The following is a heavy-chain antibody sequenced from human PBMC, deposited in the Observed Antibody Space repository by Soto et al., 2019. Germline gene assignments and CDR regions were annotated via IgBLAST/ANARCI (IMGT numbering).Heavy chain of an antibody. J-gene: IGHJ6*02. D-gene: IGHD3-3*01. CDR3: ARTSGSPYYYYGMDV. CDR2: ISYDGSNK. V-gene: IGHV3-30-3*01. CDR1: GFTFSSYA. Sequence: PGGSLRLSCAASGFTFSSYAMHWVRQAPGKGLEWVAVISYDGSNKYYADSVKGRFTISRDNSKNTLYLQMNSLRAEDTAVYYCARTSGSPYYYYGMDVWGQGTTVTVSS.